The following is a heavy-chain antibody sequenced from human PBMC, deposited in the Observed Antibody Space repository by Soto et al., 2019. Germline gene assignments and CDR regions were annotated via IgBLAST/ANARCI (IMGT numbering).Heavy chain of an antibody. V-gene: IGHV3-53*01. CDR3: AREGVLLWFGESGYGMDV. J-gene: IGHJ6*02. CDR1: GFTVSSNY. D-gene: IGHD3-10*01. CDR2: IYSGGST. Sequence: EVQLVESGGGLIQPGGSLRLSCAASGFTVSSNYMSWVRQAPGKGLEWVSVIYSGGSTYYADSVKGRFTISRDNSKNTXXLQMNSLRAEDTAVYYCAREGVLLWFGESGYGMDVWGQGTKVTVSS.